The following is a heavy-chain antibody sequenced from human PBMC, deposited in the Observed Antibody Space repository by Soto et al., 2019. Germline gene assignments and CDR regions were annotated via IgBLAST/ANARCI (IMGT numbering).Heavy chain of an antibody. V-gene: IGHV1-2*04. D-gene: IGHD6-19*01. Sequence: ASVKVSCKASGYTFTGYYMHWVRQAPGQGLEWMGWINPNSGGTNYAQKFQGWVTMTRDTSISTAYMELSRLRSDDTAVYYCARDLYRSGIPKFDPWGQGTLVTVSS. CDR3: ARDLYRSGIPKFDP. CDR1: GYTFTGYY. J-gene: IGHJ5*02. CDR2: INPNSGGT.